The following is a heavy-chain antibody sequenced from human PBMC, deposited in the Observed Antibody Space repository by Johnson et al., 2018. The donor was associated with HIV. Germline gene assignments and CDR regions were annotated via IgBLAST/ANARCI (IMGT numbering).Heavy chain of an antibody. D-gene: IGHD5-18*01. J-gene: IGHJ3*01. CDR3: PRATGSAMAGDAFDF. CDR1: GFTFSSYA. CDR2: ISGSGGST. Sequence: VQLVESGGGLVQPGGSLRLSCAASGFTFSSYAMSWVRQAPGKGLEWVSAISGSGGSTYYADSVKGRFTISRDNSKNTLYLQMNSLRAEDTAVYSCPRATGSAMAGDAFDFWGQGTMVTVSS. V-gene: IGHV3-23*04.